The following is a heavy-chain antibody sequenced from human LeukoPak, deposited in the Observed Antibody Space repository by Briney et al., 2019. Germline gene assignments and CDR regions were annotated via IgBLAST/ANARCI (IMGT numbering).Heavy chain of an antibody. J-gene: IGHJ4*02. V-gene: IGHV1-18*04. CDR2: ISAYNGNT. D-gene: IGHD2-15*01. Sequence: ASVKVSCKASGYTFTSYYMHWVRQAPGQGLEWMGWISAYNGNTNYAQKLQGRVTMTTDTSTSTAYMELRSLRSDDTAVYYCARYDKEVVAATIYWGQGTLVTVSS. CDR1: GYTFTSYY. CDR3: ARYDKEVVAATIY.